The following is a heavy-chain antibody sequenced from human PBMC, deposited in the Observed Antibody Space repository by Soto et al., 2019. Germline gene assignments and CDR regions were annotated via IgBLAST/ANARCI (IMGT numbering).Heavy chain of an antibody. CDR3: AKGPTDDYCGLSPCDY. D-gene: IGHD4-17*01. J-gene: IGHJ4*02. CDR1: GFTFSSYA. V-gene: IGHV3-23*01. Sequence: PEGSLRLLRAAPGFTFSSYAMSWVRQAPGKGLEWVSAISGSGGSTYYADSVKGRFTISRDNSKNTLYLQMNSLRAEDTAVYYCAKGPTDDYCGLSPCDYWGEGPLVTVSS. CDR2: ISGSGGST.